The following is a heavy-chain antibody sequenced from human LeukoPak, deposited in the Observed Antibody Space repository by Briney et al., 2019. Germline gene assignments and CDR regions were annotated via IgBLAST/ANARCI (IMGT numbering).Heavy chain of an antibody. CDR1: GGSFSGYY. CDR2: INHSGST. V-gene: IGHV4-34*01. D-gene: IGHD5-12*01. CDR3: ARRGYYSGYDYAIFDY. Sequence: SETLSLTCAVYGGSFSGYYWSWIRQPPGKGLEWIGEINHSGSTNYNPSLKSRVTISVDTSKNQFSLKLSSVTAADTAVYYCARRGYYSGYDYAIFDYWGQGTLVTVSS. J-gene: IGHJ4*02.